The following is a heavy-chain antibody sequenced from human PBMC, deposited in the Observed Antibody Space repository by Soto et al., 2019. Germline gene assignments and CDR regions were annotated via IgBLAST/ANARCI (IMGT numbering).Heavy chain of an antibody. CDR2: IYYSGST. J-gene: IGHJ5*02. CDR1: GGSISSYY. D-gene: IGHD3-10*02. CDR3: ARTLFGWGMWFDP. Sequence: QVQLQESGPGLVKPSETLSLTCTVSGGSISSYYWSWIRQPPGKGLEWIGYIYYSGSTNYNPSLKSRVTKSVDTSKNQFSLKLSSVTAADTAVYYCARTLFGWGMWFDPWGQGTLVTVSS. V-gene: IGHV4-59*01.